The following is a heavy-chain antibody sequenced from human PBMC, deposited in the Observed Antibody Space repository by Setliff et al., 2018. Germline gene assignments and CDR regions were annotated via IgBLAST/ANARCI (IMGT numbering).Heavy chain of an antibody. V-gene: IGHV3-23*01. CDR1: GFTFDVYD. D-gene: IGHD3-9*01. Sequence: GGSLRLSCAASGFTFDVYDLNWVRQAPGKGLEWVSSISGGGINTDYADSVKGRFTISRDNAKDTLYLQMNSLRAEDTAVYYCAKDISRTGYYYFDYWGRGTLVTVSS. J-gene: IGHJ4*02. CDR3: AKDISRTGYYYFDY. CDR2: ISGGGINT.